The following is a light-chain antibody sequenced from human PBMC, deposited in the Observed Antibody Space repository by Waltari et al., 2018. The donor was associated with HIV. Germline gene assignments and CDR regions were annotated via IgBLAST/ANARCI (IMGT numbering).Light chain of an antibody. CDR2: DVN. Sequence: QTVVTQESSFSVSPCGTVTLTCALTSGSVYPGTLPNRYRQAPGQSPRTLMYDVNSRSSGVPDRFSGSITGGKAVLTITGAQADDECVYYCLLFVSGSWVFGGGTKVTV. V-gene: IGLV8-61*01. CDR3: LLFVSGSWV. CDR1: SGSVYPGTL. J-gene: IGLJ3*02.